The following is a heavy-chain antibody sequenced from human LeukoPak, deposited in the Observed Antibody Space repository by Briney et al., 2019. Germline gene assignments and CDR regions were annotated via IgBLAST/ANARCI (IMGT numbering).Heavy chain of an antibody. CDR1: GFTFGDYA. CDR3: TRSFYCSSTSCYYSFDY. Sequence: GSLRLSCTASGFTFGDYAMSWFRQAPGKGLEWVGFIRSKAYGGTTEYAASVKGRFTISRDDSKSIAYLQMNSLKTEDTAVYYCTRSFYCSSTSCYYSFDYWGQGTLVTVSS. CDR2: IRSKAYGGTT. V-gene: IGHV3-49*03. D-gene: IGHD2-2*01. J-gene: IGHJ4*02.